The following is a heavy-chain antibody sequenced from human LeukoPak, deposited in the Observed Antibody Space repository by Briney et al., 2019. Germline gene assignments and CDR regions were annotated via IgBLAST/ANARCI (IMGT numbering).Heavy chain of an antibody. D-gene: IGHD3-10*01. J-gene: IGHJ5*02. Sequence: ASVKVSCKASGYTFTSYDIKWVRQATGQGLEWMGWMNPNSGNTGYAQKFQGRVTMTRNTSISTAYMELSSLRSEDTAVYYCAGQLWFGEASDWFDPWGQGTLVTVSS. CDR3: AGQLWFGEASDWFDP. CDR1: GYTFTSYD. V-gene: IGHV1-8*01. CDR2: MNPNSGNT.